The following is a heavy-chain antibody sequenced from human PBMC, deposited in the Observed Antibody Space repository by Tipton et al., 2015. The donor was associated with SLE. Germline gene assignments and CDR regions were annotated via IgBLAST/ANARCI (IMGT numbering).Heavy chain of an antibody. V-gene: IGHV1-18*01. D-gene: IGHD3-3*01. CDR1: DYTFTSYG. CDR2: ISTYNGKA. J-gene: IGHJ4*02. Sequence: QLVQSGAEVKKPGESLKISCKASDYTFTSYGISWVRQAPGQGLEWMGWISTYNGKANYAQKFQGRVTITTDESTSTAYMELSSLRSEDTAVYYCARSLDFWSGYYFDYWGQGILVTVSS. CDR3: ARSLDFWSGYYFDY.